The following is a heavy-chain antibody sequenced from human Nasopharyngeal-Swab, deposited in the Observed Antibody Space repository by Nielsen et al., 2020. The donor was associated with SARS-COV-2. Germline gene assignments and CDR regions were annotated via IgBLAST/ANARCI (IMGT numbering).Heavy chain of an antibody. Sequence: GESLKISCAASGFTFSSYWMSWVRQAPGKGLEWVANIKQDGSEKYYVDSVKGRFTISRDNAKNSLYLQMNSLRAEDTAVYYCARGTYGDYDVYYFDYWGQGTLVTVSS. CDR2: IKQDGSEK. D-gene: IGHD4-17*01. J-gene: IGHJ4*02. CDR1: GFTFSSYW. V-gene: IGHV3-7*01. CDR3: ARGTYGDYDVYYFDY.